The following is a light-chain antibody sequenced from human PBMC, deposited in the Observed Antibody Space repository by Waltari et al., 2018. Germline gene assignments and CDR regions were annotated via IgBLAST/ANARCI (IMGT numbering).Light chain of an antibody. J-gene: IGLJ1*01. CDR1: SSAIGAYTC. CDR3: SSYTTGSTRYV. CDR2: DVN. V-gene: IGLV2-14*03. Sequence: SALTHPPSVSGSPVQSLTIYCTGTSSAIGAYTCVSWYQKHPCKAPKGMIYDVNNRPSGVSSRFSGSKSGNTASLTISGLQAEDEADYYCSSYTTGSTRYVFGSGTKVTVL.